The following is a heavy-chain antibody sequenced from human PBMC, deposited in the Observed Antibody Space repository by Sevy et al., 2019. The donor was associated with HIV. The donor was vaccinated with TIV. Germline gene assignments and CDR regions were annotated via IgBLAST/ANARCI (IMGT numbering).Heavy chain of an antibody. CDR1: GFTFGDYA. V-gene: IGHV3-49*03. J-gene: IGHJ3*02. CDR2: IRSKAYGGTT. CDR3: ARDGYSQPVGDAFDI. D-gene: IGHD5-18*01. Sequence: GGSLRLSCTASGFTFGDYAMSWFRQAPGKGLEWVGFIRSKAYGGTTEYAASVKGRFTISRDDSKSIAYLQMNSLITEDTAVYYCARDGYSQPVGDAFDIWGQGTMVTVSS.